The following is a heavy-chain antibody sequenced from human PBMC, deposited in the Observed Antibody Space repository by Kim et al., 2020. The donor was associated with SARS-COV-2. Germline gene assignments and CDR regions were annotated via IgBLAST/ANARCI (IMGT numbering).Heavy chain of an antibody. V-gene: IGHV3-33*06. CDR3: AKDVGAGPQLAFDY. D-gene: IGHD3-16*01. Sequence: ADSVQGRFPISRDNSKNTLYLQMNSRRAEDTAVYYCAKDVGAGPQLAFDYWGQGTLVTVSS. J-gene: IGHJ4*02.